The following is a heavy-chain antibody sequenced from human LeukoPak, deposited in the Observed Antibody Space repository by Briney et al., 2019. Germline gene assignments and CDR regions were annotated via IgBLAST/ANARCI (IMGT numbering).Heavy chain of an antibody. J-gene: IGHJ6*03. CDR1: GGSNSSSSYY. CDR2: IYYSGST. D-gene: IGHD6-13*01. Sequence: PSETLSLTCTVSGGSNSSSSYYWGWIRQPPGKGLEWIGSIYYSGSTYYNPSLKSRVTISVDTSKNQFSLKLSSVTAADTAVYYCARHGRIAAAGTSGNYYYYYYMDVWGKGTTVTISS. V-gene: IGHV4-39*01. CDR3: ARHGRIAAAGTSGNYYYYYYMDV.